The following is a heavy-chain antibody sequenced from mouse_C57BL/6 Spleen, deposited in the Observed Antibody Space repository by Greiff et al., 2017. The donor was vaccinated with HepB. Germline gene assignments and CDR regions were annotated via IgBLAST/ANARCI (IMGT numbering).Heavy chain of an antibody. CDR1: GYTFTSYW. D-gene: IGHD1-1*01. V-gene: IGHV1-64*01. Sequence: QVQLQQPGAELVKPGASVKLSCKASGYTFTSYWMHWVKQRPGQGLEWIGMIHPNSGSTNYNEKFKSKATLTVDKSSSTAYMQLSSLTSEDSAVYYCARSVYGSSYVPSFDYWGQGTTLTVSS. CDR3: ARSVYGSSYVPSFDY. CDR2: IHPNSGST. J-gene: IGHJ2*01.